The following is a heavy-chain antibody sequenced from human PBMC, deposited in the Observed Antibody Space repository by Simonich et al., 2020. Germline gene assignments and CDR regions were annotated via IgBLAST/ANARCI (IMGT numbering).Heavy chain of an antibody. CDR2: INANNGNT. J-gene: IGHJ4*02. V-gene: IGHV1-18*01. CDR3: ARDQGGRAAAATDY. D-gene: IGHD6-13*01. Sequence: QVQLVQSGAEVKKPGASVKVSCTASGYTFTSYGISWVRQAPGQGLEWMGGINANNGNTNYAQKLQGRDTMTTDTATSTAYMELRSLRSDDTAVYYCARDQGGRAAAATDYWGQGTLITVSS. CDR1: GYTFTSYG.